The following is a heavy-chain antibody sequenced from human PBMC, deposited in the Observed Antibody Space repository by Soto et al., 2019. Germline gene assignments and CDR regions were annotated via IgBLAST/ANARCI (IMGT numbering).Heavy chain of an antibody. V-gene: IGHV3-30-3*01. J-gene: IGHJ4*02. CDR1: GFTFSSYA. CDR2: ISYDGSNK. CDR3: ASFDGYNLFDY. Sequence: GGSLRLSCAASGFTFSSYAMHWVRQAPGKGLEWVAVISYDGSNKYYADSVKGRFTISRDNSKNTLYLQMNSLRAEDTAVYYCASFDGYNLFDYWGQGTLVTVSS. D-gene: IGHD5-12*01.